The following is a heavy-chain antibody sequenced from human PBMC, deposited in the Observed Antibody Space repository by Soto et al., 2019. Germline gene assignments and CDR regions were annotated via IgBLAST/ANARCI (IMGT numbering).Heavy chain of an antibody. CDR2: ISWNSGSI. D-gene: IGHD3-22*01. J-gene: IGHJ4*02. CDR1: GFTFDDYA. V-gene: IGHV3-9*01. Sequence: EVQLVESGGGLVQPGRSLRLSCAASGFTFDDYAMHWVRQAPGKGLEWVSGISWNSGSIGYADSVKGRFTISRDKAKNSLYLQMNSLRAEDTALYYCAKGPKGKVITSTFDYWGQGTLVTVSS. CDR3: AKGPKGKVITSTFDY.